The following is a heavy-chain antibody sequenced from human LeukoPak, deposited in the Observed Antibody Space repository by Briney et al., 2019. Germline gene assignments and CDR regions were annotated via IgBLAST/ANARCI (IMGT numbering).Heavy chain of an antibody. J-gene: IGHJ4*02. Sequence: GGSLRLSCAASGFTFSCYAMNWVRQAPGKGLEWVSAISGSGGSTYYADSVKGWFTISRDNSKNTLYLQMNSLRAEDTAVYYCAKGGAVFCSGGSCYFDYWGQGTLVTVSS. CDR2: ISGSGGST. CDR3: AKGGAVFCSGGSCYFDY. CDR1: GFTFSCYA. D-gene: IGHD2-15*01. V-gene: IGHV3-23*01.